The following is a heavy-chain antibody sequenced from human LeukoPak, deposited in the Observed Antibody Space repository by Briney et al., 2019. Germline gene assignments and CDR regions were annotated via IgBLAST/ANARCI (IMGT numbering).Heavy chain of an antibody. CDR2: ISWNSGSI. J-gene: IGHJ6*02. Sequence: GRSLRLSCAASGFTFDDYAMHWVRQAPGKGLEWVSGISWNSGSIGYADSVKGRFTISRDNAKNSLYLQMNSLRAEDTAVYYCAREEDSSGYYGSYDYGMDVWGQGTTVTVSS. CDR3: AREEDSSGYYGSYDYGMDV. V-gene: IGHV3-9*01. D-gene: IGHD3-22*01. CDR1: GFTFDDYA.